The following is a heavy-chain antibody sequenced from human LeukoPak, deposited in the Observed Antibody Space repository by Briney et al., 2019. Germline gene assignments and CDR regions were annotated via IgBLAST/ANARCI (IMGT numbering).Heavy chain of an antibody. CDR3: ARAVLKQYCTNGVCYTKAAAGTIDY. CDR2: MHPNSGNT. Sequence: ASVKVSCKASGYTFTSYDINWVRQATGQGLEWMGWMHPNSGNTGYAQKFQGRVTMTRDTSKNQFSLKLSSVTAADTAVYYCARAVLKQYCTNGVCYTKAAAGTIDYWGQGTLVTVSS. D-gene: IGHD2-8*01. J-gene: IGHJ4*02. CDR1: GYTFTSYD. V-gene: IGHV1-8*01.